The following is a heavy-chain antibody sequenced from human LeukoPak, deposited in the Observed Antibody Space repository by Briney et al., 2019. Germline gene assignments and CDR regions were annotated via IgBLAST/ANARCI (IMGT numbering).Heavy chain of an antibody. Sequence: GRSLRLSCAASGFTVADYGMSWVSQAPGKVLEWVSAINCNVDKTGYTGSVKGRFTISRDNAKNSLYLQLNSLRAEDTALYHCARETSYDYVWGSYRSYYFDYWGQGTLVTVSS. V-gene: IGHV3-20*01. CDR1: GFTVADYG. CDR3: ARETSYDYVWGSYRSYYFDY. J-gene: IGHJ4*02. D-gene: IGHD3-16*02. CDR2: INCNVDKT.